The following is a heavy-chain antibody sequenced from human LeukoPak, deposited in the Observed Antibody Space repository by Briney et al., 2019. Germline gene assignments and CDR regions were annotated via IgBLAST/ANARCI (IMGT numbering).Heavy chain of an antibody. D-gene: IGHD5-18*01. CDR1: GFTFSSYA. CDR3: AHQPIDTAMVIWGGQMFDP. J-gene: IGHJ5*02. Sequence: GGSLRLSCAASGFTFSSYAMSWVRQAPGKGLEWVPAISGSGGSTYYADSVKGRFTISRDNSKNTLYLQMNSLRAEDTAVYYCAHQPIDTAMVIWGGQMFDPWGQGTLVTVSS. CDR2: ISGSGGST. V-gene: IGHV3-23*01.